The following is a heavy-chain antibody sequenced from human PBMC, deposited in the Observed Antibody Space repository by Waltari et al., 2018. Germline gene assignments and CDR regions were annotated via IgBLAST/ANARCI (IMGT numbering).Heavy chain of an antibody. J-gene: IGHJ6*02. CDR1: GGSISSSSYY. Sequence: QLQLQESGPGLVKPSETLSLTCTVPGGSISSSSYYWGWIRQPPGKGLEWIGSIYYSGSTYYNPSLKSRVTISVDTSKNQFSLKLSSVTAADTAVYYCALLRVAVAGMYYGMDVWGQGTTVTVSS. D-gene: IGHD6-19*01. CDR2: IYYSGST. CDR3: ALLRVAVAGMYYGMDV. V-gene: IGHV4-39*07.